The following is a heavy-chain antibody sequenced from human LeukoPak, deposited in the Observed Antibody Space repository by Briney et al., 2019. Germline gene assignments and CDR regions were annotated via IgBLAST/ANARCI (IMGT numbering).Heavy chain of an antibody. CDR2: ITSTSGYI. Sequence: GGSLRLSCAASGFAFSTYTMNWVRQAPGKGLEWVSAITSTSGYIYYADSVKGRFTISRDNAKSSLYLQMNSLRAEDTAVFYCARTAPGYTTSWPAWYFGLWGRGTLVTVSS. V-gene: IGHV3-21*01. D-gene: IGHD6-13*01. CDR3: ARTAPGYTTSWPAWYFGL. CDR1: GFAFSTYT. J-gene: IGHJ2*01.